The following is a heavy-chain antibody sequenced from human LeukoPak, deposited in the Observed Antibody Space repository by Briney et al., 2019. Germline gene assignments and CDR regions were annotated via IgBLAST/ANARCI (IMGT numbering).Heavy chain of an antibody. J-gene: IGHJ6*03. CDR2: ISYDGTNK. CDR1: GFTFNSYG. D-gene: IGHD6-6*01. CDR3: AGAHLSSASTDYMTV. Sequence: GGSLRLSCAASGFTFNSYGMHWVRQVPGKGLEWVAIISYDGTNKYYADSVKGRFTISRDSSKNTLYLQMNSLRPEDTAVYYCAGAHLSSASTDYMTVWGKGTTVTVSS. V-gene: IGHV3-30*03.